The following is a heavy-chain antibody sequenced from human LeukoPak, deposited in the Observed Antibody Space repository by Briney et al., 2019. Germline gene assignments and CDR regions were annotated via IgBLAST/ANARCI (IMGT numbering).Heavy chain of an antibody. CDR1: GGSISSYY. V-gene: IGHV4-59*01. CDR2: IYYSGST. D-gene: IGHD6-6*01. J-gene: IGHJ4*02. CDR3: AREGYSSSSGDY. Sequence: PSETLSLTCTVSGGSISSYYWSWIRQPPGKGLEWIGYIYYSGSTNYNPSLKSRVTISVDTSKNQFSLKLSSVTAADTAVYYCAREGYSSSSGDYWGQGTLVTVSS.